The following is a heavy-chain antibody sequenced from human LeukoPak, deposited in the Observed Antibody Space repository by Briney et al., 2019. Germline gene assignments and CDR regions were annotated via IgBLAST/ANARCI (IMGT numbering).Heavy chain of an antibody. V-gene: IGHV3-23*01. CDR2: ISGSGGST. J-gene: IGHJ5*02. D-gene: IGHD6-19*01. CDR1: GFTFSSYG. CDR3: AKDADGSGWYNNWFDP. Sequence: PGGSLRLSCAASGFTFSSYGMSWVRQAPGKGLEWVSAISGSGGSTYYADSVKGRFTISRDNSKNTLYLQMNSLRAEDTAVYYCAKDADGSGWYNNWFDPWGQGTLVTVSS.